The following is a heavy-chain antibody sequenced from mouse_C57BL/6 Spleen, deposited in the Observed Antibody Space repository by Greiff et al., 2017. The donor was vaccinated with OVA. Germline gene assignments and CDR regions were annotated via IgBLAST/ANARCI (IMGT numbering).Heavy chain of an antibody. CDR3: ARDRGGYYDY. Sequence: DVKLVESGGGLVKPGGSLKLSCAASGFTFSSYAMSWVRQTPEKRLAWVATISDGGSYTYYPDNVKGRFTISRDNSKNNLYLQMSHLKSEDTAMYYCARDRGGYYDYWGQGTTLTVSS. J-gene: IGHJ2*01. D-gene: IGHD2-3*01. CDR1: GFTFSSYA. V-gene: IGHV5-4*01. CDR2: ISDGGSYT.